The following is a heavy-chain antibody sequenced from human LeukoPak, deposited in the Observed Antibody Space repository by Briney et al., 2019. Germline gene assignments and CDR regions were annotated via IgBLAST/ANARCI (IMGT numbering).Heavy chain of an antibody. V-gene: IGHV1-2*02. D-gene: IGHD6-13*01. CDR1: GYTFTGYY. Sequence: ASVKVSCKASGYTFTGYYMHWVRQAPGQGLEWMGWINPNSGGTNYAQKFQGRVTMTRDTSISTAYMELSRLRSDDTAVYYCARVRSASSSQLYYYYYYYMDVWGKGTTVTIPS. J-gene: IGHJ6*03. CDR3: ARVRSASSSQLYYYYYYYMDV. CDR2: INPNSGGT.